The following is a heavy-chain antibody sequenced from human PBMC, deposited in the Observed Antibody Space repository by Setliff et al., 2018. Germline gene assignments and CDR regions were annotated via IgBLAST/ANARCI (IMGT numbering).Heavy chain of an antibody. J-gene: IGHJ4*02. CDR1: AFTFNKYA. D-gene: IGHD1-7*01. CDR2: ITVSGHST. Sequence: GGSLRLSCAASAFTFNKYAVTWLRQAPGKGLEWVSSITVSGHSTYADSVKGRFSISRDNSKNTLYLQMSSLRPDDAAMYYCARDQFRNSGGLYCWGQGTLVTVSS. V-gene: IGHV3-23*01. CDR3: ARDQFRNSGGLYC.